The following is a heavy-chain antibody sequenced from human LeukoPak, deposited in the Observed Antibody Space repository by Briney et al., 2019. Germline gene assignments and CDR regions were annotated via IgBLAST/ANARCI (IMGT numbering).Heavy chain of an antibody. CDR2: IYPDDSNT. V-gene: IGHV5-51*01. Sequence: GESLKISCKGSGYSFTSYWIGWVRQMPGQGLEWMGIIYPDDSNTIYGPSFQGQVTISADKSINTAYLEWSSLKASDTAIYYCARQGAAGKYYYYYMDVWGKGATVTVSS. CDR3: ARQGAAGKYYYYYMDV. CDR1: GYSFTSYW. J-gene: IGHJ6*03. D-gene: IGHD6-13*01.